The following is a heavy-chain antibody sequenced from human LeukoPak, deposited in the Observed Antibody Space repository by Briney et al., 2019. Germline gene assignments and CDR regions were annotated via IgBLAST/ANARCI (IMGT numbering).Heavy chain of an antibody. CDR1: GGSISSYS. CDR2: IYTSGST. J-gene: IGHJ2*01. Sequence: PSETLSLTCTVSGGSISSYSCSWIRQPAGKGLEWIGRIYTSGSTKYNPSLTSRVTMSVDTSKNQFSLKLRSVTAADTAVYYCARHVLSGYLNYLFLDLGGRGTLVTVSS. V-gene: IGHV4-4*07. D-gene: IGHD3-3*01. CDR3: ARHVLSGYLNYLFLDL.